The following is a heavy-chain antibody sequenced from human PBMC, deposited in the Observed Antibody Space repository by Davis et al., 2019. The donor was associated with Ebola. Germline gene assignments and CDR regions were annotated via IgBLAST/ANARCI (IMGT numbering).Heavy chain of an antibody. Sequence: AASVKVSCKASGYTFTTYPMNWVRQAPGQGLEWMGWINTNTGNPTYAQGFTGRFVFSLDSSVSTAYLQISSLKAEDTAVYYCARDRHYYGMDVWGQGTTVTVSS. CDR1: GYTFTTYP. CDR2: INTNTGNP. J-gene: IGHJ6*02. CDR3: ARDRHYYGMDV. V-gene: IGHV7-4-1*02.